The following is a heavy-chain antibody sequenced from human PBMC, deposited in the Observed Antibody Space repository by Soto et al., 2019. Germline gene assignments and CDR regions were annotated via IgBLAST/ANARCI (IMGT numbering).Heavy chain of an antibody. Sequence: GASVKVSCKASGYTLTSYDINWVRQATGQGLEWMGWMNPNSGNTGYAQKFQGRVTMTRNTSISTAYMELSSLRSEDTAVYYCARRALAGEFVLRYFDWVTPQGWFDPWGQGTLVTVSS. D-gene: IGHD3-9*01. CDR3: ARRALAGEFVLRYFDWVTPQGWFDP. J-gene: IGHJ5*02. V-gene: IGHV1-8*01. CDR1: GYTLTSYD. CDR2: MNPNSGNT.